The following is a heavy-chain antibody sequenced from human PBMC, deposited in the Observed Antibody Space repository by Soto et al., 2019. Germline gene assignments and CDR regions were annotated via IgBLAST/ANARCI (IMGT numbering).Heavy chain of an antibody. CDR3: ARDTGYTFGSLNY. Sequence: HVEIVQSGADVKNPGASVTISCKASGYTFTDYALLWVRQAPGQRLEWMGWMNAGVGNTLYSQKFQGRITITRDTSASTAYMELNSLKSEDTAIYYCARDTGYTFGSLNYWGPGTLVTVSS. V-gene: IGHV1-3*01. J-gene: IGHJ4*02. D-gene: IGHD5-18*01. CDR1: GYTFTDYA. CDR2: MNAGVGNT.